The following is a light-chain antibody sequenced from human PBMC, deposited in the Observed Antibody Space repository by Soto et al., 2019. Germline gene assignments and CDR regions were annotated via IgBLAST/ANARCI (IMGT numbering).Light chain of an antibody. Sequence: QSVLTQPPSVSGTPGQSVTISCTGSSSNIGAGYPVHWYQRLPGTAPKLLVSTNRPSGVPDRFSASKSGASASLAITGRPPEDEDDYYCQAYDTGLRRGWVFGGGTKLTVL. J-gene: IGLJ3*02. CDR1: SSNIGAGYP. CDR3: QAYDTGLRRGWV. V-gene: IGLV1-40*01. CDR2: T.